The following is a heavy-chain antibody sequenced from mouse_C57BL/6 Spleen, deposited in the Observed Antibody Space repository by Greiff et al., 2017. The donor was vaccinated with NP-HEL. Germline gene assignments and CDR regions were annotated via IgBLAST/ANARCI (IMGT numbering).Heavy chain of an antibody. CDR3: ARSGPMGYFDV. CDR2: IYIGNGYT. Sequence: VQLQQSGAELVRPGSSVKMSCKTSGYTFTSYGINWVKQRPGQGLEWIGYIYIGNGYTEYNAKFKGKATLTSDTSSSTAYMQLSSLTSEDSAIYFCARSGPMGYFDVWGTGTTVTVSS. V-gene: IGHV1-58*01. J-gene: IGHJ1*03. CDR1: GYTFTSYG.